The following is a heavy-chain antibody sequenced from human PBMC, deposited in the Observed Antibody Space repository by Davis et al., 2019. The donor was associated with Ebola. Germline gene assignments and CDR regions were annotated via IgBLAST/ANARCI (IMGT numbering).Heavy chain of an antibody. CDR2: IKSKTDGGTT. CDR3: TADVVPAATRGVYYYYYYMDV. CDR1: GFTFNNAW. Sequence: GGSLRLSCAASGFTFNNAWMSWVRQAPGKGLEWVGRIKSKTDGGTTDYAAPVKGRFTISRDDSKNTLYLQMNSLKTEDTALYYCTADVVPAATRGVYYYYYYMDVWGKGTTVTVSS. D-gene: IGHD2-2*01. J-gene: IGHJ6*03. V-gene: IGHV3-15*01.